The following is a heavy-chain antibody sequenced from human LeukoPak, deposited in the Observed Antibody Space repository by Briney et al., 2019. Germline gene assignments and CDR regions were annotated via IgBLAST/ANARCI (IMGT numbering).Heavy chain of an antibody. V-gene: IGHV1-3*01. CDR3: ARPVDTAFDAFDV. CDR2: INAGNGDT. Sequence: GASVKVSCKASGNTFTSYTLHWVRQAPGQRLEWMGWINAGNGDTKYSQKFQDRLTITRDTSASTAYMDLSSLRSEDTAVYYCARPVDTAFDAFDVWGQGTMVTVSS. J-gene: IGHJ3*01. CDR1: GNTFTSYT. D-gene: IGHD5-18*01.